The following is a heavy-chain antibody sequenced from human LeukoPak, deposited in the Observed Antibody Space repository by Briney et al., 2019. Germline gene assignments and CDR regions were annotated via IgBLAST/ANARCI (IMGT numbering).Heavy chain of an antibody. D-gene: IGHD3-22*01. J-gene: IGHJ4*02. CDR1: GFTVSSNY. V-gene: IGHV3-66*01. CDR2: IYSGGST. CDR3: AREMHDSSGYYYVDY. Sequence: GGSLRLSCAASGFTVSSNYMSWVRQAPGRGLEWVSVIYSGGSTYYADSVKGRFTISRDNSKNTLYLQMNSLRAEDTAVYCCAREMHDSSGYYYVDYWGQGTLVTVSS.